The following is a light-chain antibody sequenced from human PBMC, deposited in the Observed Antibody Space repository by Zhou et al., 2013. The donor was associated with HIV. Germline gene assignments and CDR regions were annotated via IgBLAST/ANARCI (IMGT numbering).Light chain of an antibody. CDR1: QDIIHY. CDR3: QQRDSLPLT. CDR2: AAS. V-gene: IGKV1-16*01. Sequence: DIQMTQSPSSLSASVGDRVTITCRASQDIIHYVAWFQQKPGKAPKLLIYAASSLQSGVPSRFSGSGSGTEFTLTIRSLQPDDFATYYCQQRDSLPLTFGQGTRVEIK. J-gene: IGKJ1*01.